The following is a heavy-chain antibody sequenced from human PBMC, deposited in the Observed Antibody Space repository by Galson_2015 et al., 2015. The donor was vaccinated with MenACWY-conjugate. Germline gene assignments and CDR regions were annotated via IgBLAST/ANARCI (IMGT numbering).Heavy chain of an antibody. Sequence: SLRLSCAASGFTFSHYGMHWVRQAPGKGLEWVTAISYDGNNKYYAASVKGRFTISRDNSKNTVSLQMNGLTTEDTAVYFCARVLSSGWTRQFDYWGQGTLVAVSS. V-gene: IGHV3-30*03. CDR3: ARVLSSGWTRQFDY. J-gene: IGHJ4*02. CDR2: ISYDGNNK. CDR1: GFTFSHYG. D-gene: IGHD6-19*01.